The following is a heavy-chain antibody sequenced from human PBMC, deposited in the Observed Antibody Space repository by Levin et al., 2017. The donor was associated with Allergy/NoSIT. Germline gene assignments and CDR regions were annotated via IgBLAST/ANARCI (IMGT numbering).Heavy chain of an antibody. CDR3: ARDLGAVKYLDY. V-gene: IGHV3-33*01. CDR2: VWFHGNEM. CDR1: GFIFSNFG. Sequence: GESLKISCAASGFIFSNFGMHWVRQAPGKGLEWVAVVWFHGNEMSYADSVKGRFRISRDNSKNTLYLQMDTLRAEDTGVYYCARDLGAVKYLDYWGQGILVTVSS. J-gene: IGHJ4*02. D-gene: IGHD4-17*01.